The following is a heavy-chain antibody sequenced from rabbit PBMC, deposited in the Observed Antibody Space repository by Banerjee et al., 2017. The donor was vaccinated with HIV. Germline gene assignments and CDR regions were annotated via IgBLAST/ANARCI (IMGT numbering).Heavy chain of an antibody. CDR3: ARGAANDNTYWDL. D-gene: IGHD7-1*01. CDR2: IYAGSSGST. Sequence: QSLEESGGDLVQPEGSLTLTCTASGFDFSSNAMCWVRQAPGKGLKWIACIYAGSSGSTYYASWAKGRFTISKTSSTTVTLQMTSLTAADTATYFCARGAANDNTYWDLWGQGTLVTVS. V-gene: IGHV1S40*01. J-gene: IGHJ4*01. CDR1: GFDFSSNA.